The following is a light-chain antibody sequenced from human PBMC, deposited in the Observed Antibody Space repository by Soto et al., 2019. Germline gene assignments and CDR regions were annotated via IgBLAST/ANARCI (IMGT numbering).Light chain of an antibody. V-gene: IGKV3-11*01. Sequence: EIVLTQSLATLSLSPGDRATLSCRASQSVSSYLAWYQQKPGQAPRLLIYDASNRATGIPARFSGSGSGTDFTLTITSLEPEDFAVYYCQQRSNWPSTFGGGTTVEIK. CDR2: DAS. CDR3: QQRSNWPST. CDR1: QSVSSY. J-gene: IGKJ4*01.